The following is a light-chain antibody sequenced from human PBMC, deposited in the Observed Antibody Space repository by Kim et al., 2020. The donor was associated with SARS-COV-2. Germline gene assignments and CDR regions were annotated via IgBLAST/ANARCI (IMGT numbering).Light chain of an antibody. V-gene: IGLV7-43*01. Sequence: PGGTVTLTCASSTGAVTSGYYPNWFQQNPGQAPRALVYSTSNTHSWTPARFSGSLLGGKAALTLSGVQPEDEAEYYCLLYYGGAYVFGTGTQLTVL. CDR3: LLYYGGAYV. CDR2: STS. J-gene: IGLJ1*01. CDR1: TGAVTSGYY.